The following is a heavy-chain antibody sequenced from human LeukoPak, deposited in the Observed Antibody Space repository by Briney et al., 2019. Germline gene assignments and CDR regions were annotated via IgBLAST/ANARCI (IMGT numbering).Heavy chain of an antibody. V-gene: IGHV1-69*05. CDR2: IIPIFGTA. CDR1: GGTFSSYA. CDR3: ARCIAAAPRFDP. Sequence: GASVKVSCKASGGTFSSYAISWVRQAPGQGLEWMGGIIPIFGTANYAQKFQGRVTITTDESTSTAYMELSSLRSEDTAVYYCARCIAAAPRFDPWGQGTLVTVSS. D-gene: IGHD6-13*01. J-gene: IGHJ5*02.